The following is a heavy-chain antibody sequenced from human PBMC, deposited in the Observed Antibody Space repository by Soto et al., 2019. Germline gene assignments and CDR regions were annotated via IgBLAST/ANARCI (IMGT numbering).Heavy chain of an antibody. CDR3: ASSYAIDYYYYGMDV. CDR1: GGSISSSNW. CDR2: IYHSGST. D-gene: IGHD2-8*01. Sequence: SETLSLTCAVSGGSISSSNWWSWVRQPPGKGLEWIGEIYHSGSTNYNPSLKSRVTISVDESKNQFSLKLSSVTAADTAVYYCASSYAIDYYYYGMDVWGQGTTVTVSS. V-gene: IGHV4-4*02. J-gene: IGHJ6*02.